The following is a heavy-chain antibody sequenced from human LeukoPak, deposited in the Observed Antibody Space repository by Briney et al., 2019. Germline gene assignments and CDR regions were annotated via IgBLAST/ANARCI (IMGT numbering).Heavy chain of an antibody. J-gene: IGHJ4*02. CDR3: AKDRERITIFGVVIIQADGRRGVDY. CDR1: GFTFSSYA. Sequence: AGGPLRLSCAASGFTFSSYAMSWVRQAPGKGLEWVSAISGSGGSTYYPDPVKGRFTISRDNSKNTLYLQMNSLRAEDTAVYYCAKDRERITIFGVVIIQADGRRGVDYWGQGTLVTVSS. CDR2: ISGSGGST. V-gene: IGHV3-23*01. D-gene: IGHD3-3*01.